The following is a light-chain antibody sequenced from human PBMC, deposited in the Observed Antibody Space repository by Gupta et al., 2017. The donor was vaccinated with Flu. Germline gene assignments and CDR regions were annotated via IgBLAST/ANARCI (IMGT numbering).Light chain of an antibody. J-gene: IGKJ4*01. CDR2: KAS. CDR3: QQYNTYPLT. V-gene: IGKV1-5*03. Sequence: DIQMTPSPSTLSASIGDRVTITCRASQSINSWLAWYQQKPGNAPKLLIYKASSLESGVPSRFSGRESGTEFTLTISSLQPDDFATYHCQQYNTYPLTFGGGTQVEIK. CDR1: QSINSW.